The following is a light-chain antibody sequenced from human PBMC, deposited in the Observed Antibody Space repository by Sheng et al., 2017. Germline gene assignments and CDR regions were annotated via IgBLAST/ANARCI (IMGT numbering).Light chain of an antibody. J-gene: IGLJ3*02. Sequence: QSALTQPPSASGSPGQSVTISCTGTSSDVGGYNYVSWYQQHPGKAPKLMIYEVSKRPSGVPDRFSGSKSGNTASLTVSGLQAEDEADYYCSSNAGSNNGVFGGGTRLTVL. CDR1: SSDVGGYNY. V-gene: IGLV2-8*01. CDR2: EVS. CDR3: SSNAGSNNGV.